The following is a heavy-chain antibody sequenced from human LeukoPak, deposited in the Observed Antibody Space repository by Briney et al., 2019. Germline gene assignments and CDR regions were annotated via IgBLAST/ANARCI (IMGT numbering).Heavy chain of an antibody. CDR3: ARPRGEFHYYAFDI. Sequence: PSETLSLTCTVSGGSINSYYWSWIRQPPGKGLDWIGCIYYSGNTNYNPSLKSRVTMSVDTSKNQLSLKLSSVTAADTAVYYCARPRGEFHYYAFDIWGHGTMVTVSS. D-gene: IGHD3-16*01. J-gene: IGHJ3*02. CDR1: GGSINSYY. V-gene: IGHV4-59*08. CDR2: IYYSGNT.